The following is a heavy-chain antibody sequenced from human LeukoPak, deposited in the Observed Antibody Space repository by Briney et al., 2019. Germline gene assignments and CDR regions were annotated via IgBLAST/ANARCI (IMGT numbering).Heavy chain of an antibody. V-gene: IGHV3-7*01. Sequence: PGGSLRLSCAASGFTFSSYWMSWVRQAPGKGLEWVANIKQDGSEKYYVDSVKGRFTISRDNAKNSLYLQMNSLRAEDTAVYYCAREGPLIAAAGSDAFDIWGQGTMVTVSS. J-gene: IGHJ3*02. CDR3: AREGPLIAAAGSDAFDI. CDR1: GFTFSSYW. CDR2: IKQDGSEK. D-gene: IGHD6-13*01.